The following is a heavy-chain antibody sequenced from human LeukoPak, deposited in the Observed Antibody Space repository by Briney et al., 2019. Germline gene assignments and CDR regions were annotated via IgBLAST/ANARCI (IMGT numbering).Heavy chain of an antibody. D-gene: IGHD3-10*01. CDR2: IYTSGST. Sequence: TSETLSLTCTVSGGSISSGSYFWSWIRQPAGKGLEWIGRIYTSGSTNYNPSLKSRVTISVDTSKNQFSLKLSSVTAADTAVYYCARRKPDYYLMYNWFDPWGQGTLVTVSS. CDR1: GGSISSGSYF. J-gene: IGHJ5*02. CDR3: ARRKPDYYLMYNWFDP. V-gene: IGHV4-61*02.